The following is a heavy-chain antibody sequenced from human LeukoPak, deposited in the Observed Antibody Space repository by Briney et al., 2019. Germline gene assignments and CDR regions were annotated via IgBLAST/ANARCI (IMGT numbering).Heavy chain of an antibody. Sequence: QTLSLTCAVSGGSISSGGYSWSWIRQPPGKGLEWIGYIYHSGSTYYNPSLKSRVTISVDRSKNQFSLKLSSVTAADTAVYYCARDRQQLGFDYWGQGTLVTVSS. CDR2: IYHSGST. CDR3: ARDRQQLGFDY. J-gene: IGHJ4*02. V-gene: IGHV4-30-2*01. CDR1: GGSISSGGYS. D-gene: IGHD6-13*01.